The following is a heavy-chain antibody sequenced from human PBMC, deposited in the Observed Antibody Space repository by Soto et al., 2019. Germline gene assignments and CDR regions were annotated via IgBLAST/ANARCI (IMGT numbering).Heavy chain of an antibody. CDR3: ARGPPTVTTYLFFDY. J-gene: IGHJ4*02. Sequence: GASVKVSCKASGYTFTGYYIHWVRQAPGQGLEWMGWINPNSGGTNYAQKFQGWVTMIRDTSISTAYMELSRLRSGDTAVYYCARGPPTVTTYLFFDYWGQGTLVTVSS. V-gene: IGHV1-2*04. D-gene: IGHD4-17*01. CDR1: GYTFTGYY. CDR2: INPNSGGT.